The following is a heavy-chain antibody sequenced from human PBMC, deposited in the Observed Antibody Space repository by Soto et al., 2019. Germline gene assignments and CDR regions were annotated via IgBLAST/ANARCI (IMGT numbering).Heavy chain of an antibody. CDR3: ARSPSSGWYYFDY. CDR2: INSDGSTT. V-gene: IGHV3-74*01. CDR1: EFTFSNYW. D-gene: IGHD6-19*01. J-gene: IGHJ4*02. Sequence: GGSLRLSCAASEFTFSNYWMYWVRQAPGKGLVWVSRINSDGSTTSYADSVKGRFTISRDNAKNTLYLQMNSLRVEDTAVYYCARSPSSGWYYFDYWGQGTLVT.